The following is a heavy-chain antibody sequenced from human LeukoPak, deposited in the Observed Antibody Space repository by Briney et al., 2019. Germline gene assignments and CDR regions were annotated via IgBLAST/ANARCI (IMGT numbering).Heavy chain of an antibody. CDR1: GYTFTSYA. Sequence: ASVKVSCKASGYTFTSYAMQWVRQAPGQRLEWMGWINAGNGNTKYSQKFQGRVTITRDTSASTAYMELSSLRSEDTAVYYCARWVTTPYYFDYWGQGTLVTVSS. V-gene: IGHV1-3*01. CDR2: INAGNGNT. J-gene: IGHJ4*02. D-gene: IGHD4-17*01. CDR3: ARWVTTPYYFDY.